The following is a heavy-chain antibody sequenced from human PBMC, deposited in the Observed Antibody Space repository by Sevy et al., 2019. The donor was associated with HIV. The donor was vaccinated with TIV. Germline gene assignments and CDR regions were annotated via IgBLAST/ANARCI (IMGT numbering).Heavy chain of an antibody. CDR1: GGSISSGNYN. V-gene: IGHV4-61*02. J-gene: IGHJ6*02. D-gene: IGHD4-4*01. CDR3: ARTTIPTFDMDV. Sequence: SETLSLTCTVSGGSISSGNYNWSWIRQPAGKGLEWIGRIHTTGSTNYNPSLKSRVTMSVDTSKNQFSLKLSSVTAADTAAYYCARTTIPTFDMDVWGQGTTVTVSS. CDR2: IHTTGST.